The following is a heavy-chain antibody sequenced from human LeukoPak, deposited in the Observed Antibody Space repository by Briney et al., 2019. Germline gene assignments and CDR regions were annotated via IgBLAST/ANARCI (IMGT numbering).Heavy chain of an antibody. V-gene: IGHV1-18*01. Sequence: ASVKVSCKASAYTFTSYGISWVRQAPGQGLEWMGWISAYNGNTNYAQKLQGRVTMTTDTSTSTAYMELRSLRSDDTAVYYCARTQYSSSWPYYYYYYMDVWGKGTTVTVSS. CDR2: ISAYNGNT. J-gene: IGHJ6*03. CDR3: ARTQYSSSWPYYYYYYMDV. CDR1: AYTFTSYG. D-gene: IGHD6-13*01.